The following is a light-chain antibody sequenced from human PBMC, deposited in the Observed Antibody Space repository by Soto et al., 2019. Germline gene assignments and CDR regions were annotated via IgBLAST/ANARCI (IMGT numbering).Light chain of an antibody. Sequence: QSALTQPASVSGSPGQSITISCTGTSSDVGGYNYVSWYQQHPGKAPKLMIYEVSNRPSGVSNRFSGSKSGNTASLTISGLQAEDEADYYCSSYTSRSLPVFGGGPKLTVL. V-gene: IGLV2-14*01. J-gene: IGLJ2*01. CDR3: SSYTSRSLPV. CDR1: SSDVGGYNY. CDR2: EVS.